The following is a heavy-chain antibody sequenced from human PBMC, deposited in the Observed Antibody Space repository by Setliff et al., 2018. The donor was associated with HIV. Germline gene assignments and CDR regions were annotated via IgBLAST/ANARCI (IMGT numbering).Heavy chain of an antibody. D-gene: IGHD1-1*01. CDR2: ISSSGTTI. J-gene: IGHJ6*03. CDR1: GFTFSSYE. V-gene: IGHV3-48*03. CDR3: ARDRGGTTSRNNYYYYYDYMDV. Sequence: PGGSLRLSCAASGFTFSSYEMNWVRQAPGKGLEWVSYISSSGTTIYYADSVKGRFTISRDNAKNSLYLQMNSLRSDDTAVYFCARDRGGTTSRNNYYYYYDYMDVWGKGTTVTVS.